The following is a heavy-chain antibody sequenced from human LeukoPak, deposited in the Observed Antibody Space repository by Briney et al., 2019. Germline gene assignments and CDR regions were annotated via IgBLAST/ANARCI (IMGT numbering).Heavy chain of an antibody. V-gene: IGHV1-8*01. CDR2: MKPNSGNT. Sequence: ASVKVSCKASGYTFTSYDINWVRQATGQGLEWMGWMKPNSGNTGYAQKFQGRVTMTRNTSISTAYMELSSLRSEDTAVYYCTRERNSGSYYYYGMDVWGQGTTVTVSS. CDR3: TRERNSGSYYYYGMDV. D-gene: IGHD1-26*01. CDR1: GYTFTSYD. J-gene: IGHJ6*02.